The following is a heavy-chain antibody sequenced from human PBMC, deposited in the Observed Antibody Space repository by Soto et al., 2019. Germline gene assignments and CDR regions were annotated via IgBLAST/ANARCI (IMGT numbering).Heavy chain of an antibody. CDR2: SRNKANSYTT. CDR1: GFTVSDHY. J-gene: IGHJ6*02. V-gene: IGHV3-72*01. Sequence: PGGSLRLSCAVSGFTVSDHYMDWVRQAPGKGLEWVGRSRNKANSYTTEYAASVKGRFTISRDDSTNSLYLQMNSLKTEDTAVYFCARDSSASASMDVWGQGTTVTVSS. CDR3: ARDSSASASMDV.